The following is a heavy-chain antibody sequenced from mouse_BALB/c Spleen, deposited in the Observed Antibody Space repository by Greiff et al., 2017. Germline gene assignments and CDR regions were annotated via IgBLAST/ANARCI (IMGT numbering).Heavy chain of an antibody. Sequence: VQLQQSGPELMKPGASVKISCKASGYSFTSYYMHWVKQSHGKSLEWIGYIDPFNGGTSYNQKFKGKATLTVDKSSSTAYMHLSSLTSEDSAVYYCARAELTGDYWGQGTTLTVSS. J-gene: IGHJ2*01. CDR1: GYSFTSYY. D-gene: IGHD4-1*01. CDR2: IDPFNGGT. CDR3: ARAELTGDY. V-gene: IGHV1S135*01.